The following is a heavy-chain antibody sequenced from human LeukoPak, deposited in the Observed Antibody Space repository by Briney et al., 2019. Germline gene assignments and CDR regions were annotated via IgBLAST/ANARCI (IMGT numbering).Heavy chain of an antibody. J-gene: IGHJ4*02. CDR2: IYYRGST. CDR1: GGSISSDY. V-gene: IGHV4-59*01. CDR3: ARLSGYSSGHYYSDY. Sequence: SETLSLTCTVSGGSISSDYWSWIRQPPGKGLEWIGYIYYRGSTNYNPSLKSRVTISVDTSKNQFSLKLSSVTAADAAVYYCARLSGYSSGHYYSDYWGQGTLVTVSS. D-gene: IGHD3-22*01.